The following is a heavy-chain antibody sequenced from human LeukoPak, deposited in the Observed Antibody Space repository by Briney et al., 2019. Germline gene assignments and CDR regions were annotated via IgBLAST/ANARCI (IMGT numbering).Heavy chain of an antibody. CDR2: MNPNSGNT. CDR1: GYTFTSYD. V-gene: IGHV1-8*03. CDR3: ARASEDYDFWSGLRCYYYYMDV. D-gene: IGHD3-3*01. Sequence: ASVKVSCKASGYTFTSYDINWVRQATGQGLEWMGWMNPNSGNTGYAQKFQGRVTITRNTSISTAFMELSSLRSEDTAVYYCARASEDYDFWSGLRCYYYYMDVWGKGTTVTVSS. J-gene: IGHJ6*03.